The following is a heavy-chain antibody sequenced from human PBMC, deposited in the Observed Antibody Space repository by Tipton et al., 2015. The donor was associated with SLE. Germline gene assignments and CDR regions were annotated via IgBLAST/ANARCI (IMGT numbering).Heavy chain of an antibody. J-gene: IGHJ4*02. CDR2: IWYDGSNK. Sequence: SLRLSCAASGFTFSSYGMHWVRQAPGKGLEWVAVIWYDGSNKYYADSVKGRFTISRDNSKNTLYLQMNSLRAEDTAVYYCAKAGDGYSYGSGLDYWGQGTLVTVSA. D-gene: IGHD5-18*01. CDR1: GFTFSSYG. V-gene: IGHV3-33*06. CDR3: AKAGDGYSYGSGLDY.